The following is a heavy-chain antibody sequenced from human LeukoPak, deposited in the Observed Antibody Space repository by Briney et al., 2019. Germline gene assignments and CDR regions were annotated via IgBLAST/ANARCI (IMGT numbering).Heavy chain of an antibody. D-gene: IGHD3-10*02. CDR3: AELGITMIGGV. Sequence: GGSLRLSCAASGFTFSSYSMNWVRQAPGKGLEWVSSISSSSNYIYYADSVKGRFIVSRNNAWNSLYLQLNSLRAEDTAVYYCAELGITMIGGVWGKGTTVTISS. V-gene: IGHV3-21*01. CDR2: ISSSSNYI. J-gene: IGHJ6*04. CDR1: GFTFSSYS.